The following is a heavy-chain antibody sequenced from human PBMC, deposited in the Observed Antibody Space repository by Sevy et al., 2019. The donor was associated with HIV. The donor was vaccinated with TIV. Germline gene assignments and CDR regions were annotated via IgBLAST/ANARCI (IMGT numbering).Heavy chain of an antibody. V-gene: IGHV3-21*01. CDR2: ISSGSGYI. CDR3: ARDKTILGGSYSMDV. J-gene: IGHJ6*02. CDR1: GFSFSDYN. Sequence: GGSLRLSCAASGFSFSDYNMNWVRQAPGKGLELVSLISSGSGYIYYVDSMKGRFTISRDNAKNSLYLQLNSLRAEDTGVYYCARDKTILGGSYSMDVWSQGTTVTVSS. D-gene: IGHD3-3*01.